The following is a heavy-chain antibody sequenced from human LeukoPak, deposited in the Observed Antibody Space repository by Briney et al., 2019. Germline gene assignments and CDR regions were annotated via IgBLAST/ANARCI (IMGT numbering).Heavy chain of an antibody. CDR2: ISAYNGNT. D-gene: IGHD1-26*01. V-gene: IGHV1-18*01. CDR1: GYTFTSYG. Sequence: ASVKVSCKASGYTFTSYGISWVRQAPGQGLEWMGWISAYNGNTNYAQKFQGRVTMTRDTSTSTVYMELSSLRSEDTAVYYCARVKGKYSGSYGAFDIWGQGTMVTVSS. J-gene: IGHJ3*02. CDR3: ARVKGKYSGSYGAFDI.